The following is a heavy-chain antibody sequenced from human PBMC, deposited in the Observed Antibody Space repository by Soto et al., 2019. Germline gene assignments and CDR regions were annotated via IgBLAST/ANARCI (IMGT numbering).Heavy chain of an antibody. V-gene: IGHV4-34*01. CDR1: GGSFSGYY. J-gene: IGHJ4*02. CDR3: AAFHVLLWFGESPNRHLQY. CDR2: INHSGST. Sequence: QVHLQQWGAGQLKPSETLSLTCAVYGGSFSGYYWSWIRQPPGKGLEWIGEINHSGSTNYSPSLKSRVAISVDTSKNPFSLKLSSVTAADTAVYYCAAFHVLLWFGESPNRHLQYWGQGTLVTISS. D-gene: IGHD3-10*01.